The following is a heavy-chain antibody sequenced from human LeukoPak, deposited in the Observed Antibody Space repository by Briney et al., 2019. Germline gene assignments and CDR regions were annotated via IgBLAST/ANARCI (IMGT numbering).Heavy chain of an antibody. CDR2: IIPIFGTP. Sequence: GASVKVSCKSSGYAFTSYRIHWLRQAPGQGLEWMGGIIPIFGTPNYAQNFQGRVTITADGSTSTAYMELSSLTSEDTAVYYCASGTTDAYKYFDYWGQGTLVTVSS. J-gene: IGHJ4*02. CDR3: ASGTTDAYKYFDY. CDR1: GYAFTSYR. V-gene: IGHV1-69*13. D-gene: IGHD5-24*01.